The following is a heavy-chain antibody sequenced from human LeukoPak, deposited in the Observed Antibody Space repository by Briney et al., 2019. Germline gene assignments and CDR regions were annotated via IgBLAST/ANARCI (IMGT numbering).Heavy chain of an antibody. Sequence: GASVKVSCKASGYTFTDYYMHWVRQAPGQGLEWMGRINPNSGGTNYAQKFQGRVTMTRGTSISTAYMELSRLTSDDTAVYYCVRDRGIAAAGTSFTFDYWGQGTLVTVSS. V-gene: IGHV1-2*06. D-gene: IGHD6-13*01. CDR3: VRDRGIAAAGTSFTFDY. CDR1: GYTFTDYY. J-gene: IGHJ4*02. CDR2: INPNSGGT.